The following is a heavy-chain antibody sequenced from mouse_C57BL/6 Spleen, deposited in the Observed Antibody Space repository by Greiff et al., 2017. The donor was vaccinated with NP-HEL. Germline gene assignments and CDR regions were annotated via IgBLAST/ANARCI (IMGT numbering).Heavy chain of an antibody. Sequence: VQLQQSGPGLVQPSQRLSITCTVSGFSFTSYGVHWVRQSPGKGLEWLGVIWSGGSTDYNAAFISRLSISKDNSKSQVFFKMNSLQADDTAIYYCSRNLKGNYYGSDAMDYWGQGTSVTVSS. D-gene: IGHD1-2*01. J-gene: IGHJ4*01. CDR2: IWSGGST. CDR3: SRNLKGNYYGSDAMDY. CDR1: GFSFTSYG. V-gene: IGHV2-2*01.